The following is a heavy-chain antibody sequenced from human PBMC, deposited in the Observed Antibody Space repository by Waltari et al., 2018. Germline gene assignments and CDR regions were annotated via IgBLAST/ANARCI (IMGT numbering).Heavy chain of an antibody. CDR2: NNSDGRST. V-gene: IGHV3-74*01. CDR1: GFTYIMSW. J-gene: IGHJ2*01. CDR3: ARGARRTTVTTGWWYFDL. D-gene: IGHD4-17*01. Sequence: EVQLVESGGGLVQPGGYLRLSCAAPGFTYIMSWTYWVRQAPGKGLVVVSRNNSDGRSTSYADSVKGRFTISKDNAKNTVYLQMNSLRAEDTAIYYCARGARRTTVTTGWWYFDLWGRGTLVTVSS.